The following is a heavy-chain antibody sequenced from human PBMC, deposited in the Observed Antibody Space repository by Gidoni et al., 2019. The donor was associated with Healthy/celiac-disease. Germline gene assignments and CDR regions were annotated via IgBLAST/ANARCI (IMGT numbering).Heavy chain of an antibody. D-gene: IGHD2-2*01. J-gene: IGHJ6*03. V-gene: IGHV1-69*18. CDR2: IIPIFGTA. Sequence: QVQLVQSGAEVKKPWSSVKVSCKASGGTFSHYAISWVRQAPGQGLEWMGRIIPIFGTANYAQKFQGRVTITADESTSTAYMELSSLRSEDTAVYYCARLGYCSSTSCYDEYYYYYMDVWGKGTTVTVSS. CDR1: GGTFSHYA. CDR3: ARLGYCSSTSCYDEYYYYYMDV.